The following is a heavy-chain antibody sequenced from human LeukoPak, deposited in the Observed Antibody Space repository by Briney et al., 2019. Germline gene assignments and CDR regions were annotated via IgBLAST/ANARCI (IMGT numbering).Heavy chain of an antibody. CDR1: GGSISSYY. Sequence: SETLSLTCTVSGGSISSYYWSCIRQPAGKGLEWIGRIYTSGSTNYNPSLKSRVTMSVDTSKNQFSLKLSSVTAADTAVYYCARSYYYGSGTDAFDIWGQGTMVTVSS. CDR3: ARSYYYGSGTDAFDI. CDR2: IYTSGST. V-gene: IGHV4-4*07. D-gene: IGHD3-10*01. J-gene: IGHJ3*02.